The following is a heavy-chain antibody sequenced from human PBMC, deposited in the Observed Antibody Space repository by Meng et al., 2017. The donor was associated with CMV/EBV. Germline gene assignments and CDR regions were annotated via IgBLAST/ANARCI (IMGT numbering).Heavy chain of an antibody. V-gene: IGHV1-69*10. CDR3: ARGGYCSSISCRDYCYYGMDV. Sequence: SVKVSCKASGGTFSSYAISWVRQAPGQGLEWMGGIIPILGIANYAQKFQGRVTITADKSTSTAYMELSSLRSEDTAVYYCARGGYCSSISCRDYCYYGMDVWGQGTTVTVSS. CDR1: GGTFSSYA. J-gene: IGHJ6*02. D-gene: IGHD2-2*01. CDR2: IIPILGIA.